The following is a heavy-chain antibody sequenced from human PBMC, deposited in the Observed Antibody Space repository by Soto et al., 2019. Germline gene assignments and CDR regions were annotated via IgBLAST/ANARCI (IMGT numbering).Heavy chain of an antibody. CDR3: ARDPDCSSTSCYSWFDP. Sequence: QVQLVQSGAEVKKPGSSVKVSCTASGGTFSSYAISWVRQAPGQGLEWVGGIIPIFGTANYAQKFQGRVTITADESTSTAYMELSSLRSEDTAVYYCARDPDCSSTSCYSWFDPWGQGTLVTVSS. V-gene: IGHV1-69*01. CDR2: IIPIFGTA. D-gene: IGHD2-2*01. J-gene: IGHJ5*02. CDR1: GGTFSSYA.